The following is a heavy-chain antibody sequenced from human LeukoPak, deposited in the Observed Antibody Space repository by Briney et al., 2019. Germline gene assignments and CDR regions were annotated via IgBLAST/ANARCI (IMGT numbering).Heavy chain of an antibody. Sequence: LRLSCAASGFTFSSYAMSWVRQAPGKGLEWIGYIYHSGSTYYNPSLKSRVTISVDRSKNQFSLKLSSVTAADTAVYYCASFRYDYYDSSGYVDYWGQGTLVTVSS. V-gene: IGHV4-30-2*01. CDR3: ASFRYDYYDSSGYVDY. CDR1: GFTFSSYA. D-gene: IGHD3-22*01. J-gene: IGHJ4*02. CDR2: IYHSGST.